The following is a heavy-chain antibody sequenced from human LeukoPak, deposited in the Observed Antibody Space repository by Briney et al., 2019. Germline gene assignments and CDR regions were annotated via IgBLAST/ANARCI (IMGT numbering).Heavy chain of an antibody. V-gene: IGHV3-30*02. CDR1: GFTFSSYG. CDR3: AKDPPGIAAAALY. CDR2: IRYDGSNK. D-gene: IGHD6-13*01. Sequence: GGSLRLSCAATGFTFSSYGMHWVRQAPGKGLEWVAFIRYDGSNKYYADSVKGRFTISRDNSKNTLYLQMNSLRAEDTAVYYCAKDPPGIAAAALYWGQGTLVTVSS. J-gene: IGHJ4*02.